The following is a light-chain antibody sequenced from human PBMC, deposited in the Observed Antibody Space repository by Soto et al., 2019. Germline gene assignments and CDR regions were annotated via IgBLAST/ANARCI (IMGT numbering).Light chain of an antibody. J-gene: IGLJ1*01. CDR1: SSDVGGYNY. Sequence: QSALTQPASVSGSPGQSITISCTGTSSDVGGYNYVSWYQQHPGKAPKLMIYDVSNRPSGVSNRFFGSKSGNTASLTISGLQAEDEADYYCSSYIRSSTLLYVFGTGTKLTVL. CDR2: DVS. V-gene: IGLV2-14*01. CDR3: SSYIRSSTLLYV.